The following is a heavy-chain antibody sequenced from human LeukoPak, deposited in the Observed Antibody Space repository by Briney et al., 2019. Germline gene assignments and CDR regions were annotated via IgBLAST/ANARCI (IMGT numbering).Heavy chain of an antibody. J-gene: IGHJ4*02. CDR3: ASPPERVYAPTYYFDY. D-gene: IGHD2-8*01. Sequence: SVKVSCKASGGTFSSYAISWVRQAPGQGLEWMGGIIPIFGTANYAQKFQGRVTITTDESTSTAYMELSSLRSEDTAVYYCASPPERVYAPTYYFDYWGQGTLVTVSS. V-gene: IGHV1-69*05. CDR1: GGTFSSYA. CDR2: IIPIFGTA.